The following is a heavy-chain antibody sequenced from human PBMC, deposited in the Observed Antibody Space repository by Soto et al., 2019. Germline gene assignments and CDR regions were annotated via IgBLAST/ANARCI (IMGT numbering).Heavy chain of an antibody. D-gene: IGHD3-10*02. J-gene: IGHJ2*01. CDR2: RSGSGGGT. CDR3: AIFFQAEDGIRDVRSVSAFLLNRSSDL. V-gene: IGHV3-23*01. Sequence: PGKGLEWVARRSGSGGGTYYADSVEGRFTISRDNANNTLYLQMSSLRAEDTAVYYCAIFFQAEDGIRDVRSVSAFLLNRSSDL.